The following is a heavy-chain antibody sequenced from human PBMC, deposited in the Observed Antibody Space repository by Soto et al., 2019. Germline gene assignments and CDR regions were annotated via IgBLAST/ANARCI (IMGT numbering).Heavy chain of an antibody. Sequence: GESLNTSCKCSGYSFTSYCIGWVRQLPGKGQGWMGIIYPGDSYTRYNPSFQGQVTISAAKSNSTAYLQWSSLKASDTAMYYCARHGVVYDRYGMDVWGQGTTVTVSS. CDR1: GYSFTSYC. D-gene: IGHD2-8*02. V-gene: IGHV5-51*01. CDR3: ARHGVVYDRYGMDV. J-gene: IGHJ6*02. CDR2: IYPGDSYT.